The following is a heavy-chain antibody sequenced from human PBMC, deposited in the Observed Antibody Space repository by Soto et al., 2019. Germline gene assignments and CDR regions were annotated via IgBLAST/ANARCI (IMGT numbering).Heavy chain of an antibody. D-gene: IGHD3-16*01. CDR1: GGTFSTYT. Sequence: QVQLVQSGAEVKKPGSSVKVSCKASGGTFSTYTITWVRQAPGQGLEWMGRIIPIIGIINYAQKFQGRVTISADKFTGTAYMELTGLRSADTAVYYCAGDPASHYTASHASSYPWGQGTLVTVSS. V-gene: IGHV1-69*08. J-gene: IGHJ5*02. CDR2: IIPIIGII. CDR3: AGDPASHYTASHASSYP.